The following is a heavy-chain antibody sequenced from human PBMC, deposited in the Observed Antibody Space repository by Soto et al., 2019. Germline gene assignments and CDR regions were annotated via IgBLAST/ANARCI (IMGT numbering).Heavy chain of an antibody. D-gene: IGHD3-22*01. CDR3: ARIYYYDSSGTRGWFDP. Sequence: SETLSLTCAVSGGSISSGGYSWSWIRQPPGKGLEWIGYIYHSGSTYYNPSLKSRVTISVDRSKNQFSLKLSSVTAADTAVYYCARIYYYDSSGTRGWFDPWGQGTLVTVSS. CDR2: IYHSGST. J-gene: IGHJ5*02. CDR1: GGSISSGGYS. V-gene: IGHV4-30-2*01.